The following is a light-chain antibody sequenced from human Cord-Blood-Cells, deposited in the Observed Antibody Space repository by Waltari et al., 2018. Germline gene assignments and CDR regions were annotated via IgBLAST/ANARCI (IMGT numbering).Light chain of an antibody. Sequence: DIVMTQSPLSLPVTPGEPASISCRSSQSLLHMNGYNYLDWYLQKPGQSPQLLIYLGSNRASGVPDRFSGSGSGTDFTLKISRVEAEDVGVYYCMQALQTPWTFGQGTKVEIK. CDR2: LGS. CDR1: QSLLHMNGYNY. J-gene: IGKJ1*01. CDR3: MQALQTPWT. V-gene: IGKV2-28*01.